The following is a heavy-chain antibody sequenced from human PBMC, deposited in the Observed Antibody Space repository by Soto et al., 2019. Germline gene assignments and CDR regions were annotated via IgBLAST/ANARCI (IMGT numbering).Heavy chain of an antibody. CDR3: VHLMTAVHTFGMDV. CDR1: GFSLITTGSG. Sequence: QITLKESGPTLVEPTQTLTLTCTFSGFSLITTGSGVAWIRQPPGKALEWLALIYWDDDKRYSPSLKSRLTITKDTSKNQVVLTMTKMDPVDTGTYFCVHLMTAVHTFGMDVWGQGTAVTVSS. D-gene: IGHD4-17*01. J-gene: IGHJ6*02. CDR2: IYWDDDK. V-gene: IGHV2-5*02.